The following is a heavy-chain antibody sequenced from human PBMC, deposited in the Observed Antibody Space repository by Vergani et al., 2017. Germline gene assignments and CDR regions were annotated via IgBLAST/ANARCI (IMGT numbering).Heavy chain of an antibody. CDR2: IYTSGST. D-gene: IGHD3-10*01. CDR1: GDSISSGYY. J-gene: IGHJ6*02. V-gene: IGHV4-38-2*01. CDR3: ARGGLWFGEAYYYYGMDV. Sequence: GKWEEEGKGMVKTSETLSLTCAVSGDSISSGYYWGWIRQPPGKGLEWIGRIYTSGSTNYNPSLKSRVTISVDTSKNQFSLKLSSVTAADTAVYYCARGGLWFGEAYYYYGMDVWGQGTTVTVSS.